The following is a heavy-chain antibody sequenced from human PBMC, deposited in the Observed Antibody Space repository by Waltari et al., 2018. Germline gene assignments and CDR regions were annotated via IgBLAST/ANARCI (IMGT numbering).Heavy chain of an antibody. V-gene: IGHV3-74*01. CDR2: INSVVSDT. J-gene: IGHJ6*02. CDR3: ARMARKTYSSPVAGRDYYYGMDV. CDR1: GFTFSRYW. D-gene: IGHD6-13*01. Sequence: EEQLVESGGGLIQPGESLRVSCAVSGFTFSRYWMNWVRQGPGKGLVWFACINSVVSDTSYAEPVKGRFTISRDNAKNTVYLQMKSLRVEDTAVYYCARMARKTYSSPVAGRDYYYGMDVWGLGTTVTVSS.